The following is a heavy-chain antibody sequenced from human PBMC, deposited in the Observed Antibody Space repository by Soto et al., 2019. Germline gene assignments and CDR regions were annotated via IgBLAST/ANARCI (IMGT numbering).Heavy chain of an antibody. V-gene: IGHV1-58*01. Sequence: SVKVSCRASGFTVSSSALQWLRQARGQRLEWMGWIVVGTGNTNYAQKFQERVTITRDTSTSTAYMELSSLRSEDTAVYYCASVAARPYYYGMDVWGQGTTVTVSS. CDR2: IVVGTGNT. D-gene: IGHD6-6*01. CDR1: GFTVSSSA. J-gene: IGHJ6*02. CDR3: ASVAARPYYYGMDV.